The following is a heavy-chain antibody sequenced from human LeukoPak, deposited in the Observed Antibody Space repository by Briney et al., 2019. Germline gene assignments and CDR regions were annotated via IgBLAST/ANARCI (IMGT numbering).Heavy chain of an antibody. Sequence: PSETLSLTCSVCARPISPHYWGWTRQPPGKGLEWIGYIFSSGTTNYNPSLKSRITISIDTSKDQFSLKLSSVTAADTAVYYCACLTHIELVWAFDIWGQGTMVTVSS. CDR1: ARPISPHY. D-gene: IGHD2-8*02. V-gene: IGHV4-59*08. CDR2: IFSSGTT. CDR3: ACLTHIELVWAFDI. J-gene: IGHJ3*02.